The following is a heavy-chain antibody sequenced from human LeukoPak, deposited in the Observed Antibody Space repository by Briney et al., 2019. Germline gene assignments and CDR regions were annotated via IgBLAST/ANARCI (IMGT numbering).Heavy chain of an antibody. CDR2: INHSGST. V-gene: IGHV4-34*01. D-gene: IGHD3-22*01. CDR1: GGSISSYY. Sequence: PSETLSLTCTVSGGSISSYYWSWIRQPPGKGLEWIGEINHSGSTNYNPSLKSRVTISVDTSKNQFSLKLSSVTAADTAVYYCARGPLYYYDSSGYSDAFDIWGQGTMVTVSS. J-gene: IGHJ3*02. CDR3: ARGPLYYYDSSGYSDAFDI.